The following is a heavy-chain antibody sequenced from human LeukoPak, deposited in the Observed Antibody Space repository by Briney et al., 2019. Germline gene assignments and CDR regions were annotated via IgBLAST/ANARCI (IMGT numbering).Heavy chain of an antibody. J-gene: IGHJ4*02. Sequence: PSQTLSLTCAVSGGSISSGGYSWSWIRQPPGKGLEWIGYIYHSGSTYYNPSLKSRVTISVDRSKNQFSLKLSSATAADTAVYYCAKDGAVAGTIDYWGQGTLVTVSS. CDR3: AKDGAVAGTIDY. V-gene: IGHV4-30-2*01. D-gene: IGHD6-19*01. CDR2: IYHSGST. CDR1: GGSISSGGYS.